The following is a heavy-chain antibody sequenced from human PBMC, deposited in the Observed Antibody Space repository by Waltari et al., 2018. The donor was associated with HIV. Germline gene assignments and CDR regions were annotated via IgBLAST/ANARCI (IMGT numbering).Heavy chain of an antibody. Sequence: QLQLQESGPGVVKPLETLSLTCTVSGGFFRSSDYYWDWIRQSPGKGLEWIGNIQYGGNTSYNPSRESRVIMSIDTSRGQFSLTLKDVTAADTAVYFCARRGNYRAAEYNYFGPWGQGIQVIVSS. CDR3: ARRGNYRAAEYNYFGP. J-gene: IGHJ5*02. CDR1: GGFFRSSDYY. CDR2: IQYGGNT. D-gene: IGHD1-7*01. V-gene: IGHV4-39*01.